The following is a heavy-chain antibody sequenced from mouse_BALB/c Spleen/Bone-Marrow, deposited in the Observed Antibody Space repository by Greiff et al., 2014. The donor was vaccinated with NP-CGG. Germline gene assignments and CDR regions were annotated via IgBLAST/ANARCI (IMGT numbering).Heavy chain of an antibody. V-gene: IGHV14-3*02. Sequence: VQLQQSGAELVKPGASVKLSCTASGFSIEDTYVHWVKQRPEQGLEWIGRIDPANGNTKYDPKFQGKATVTSDTSSNTAYLHLNSLTSEDTAVYYCAEGYDSWFAYWGQGTLVTVSA. J-gene: IGHJ3*01. CDR3: AEGYDSWFAY. CDR2: IDPANGNT. D-gene: IGHD2-2*01. CDR1: GFSIEDTY.